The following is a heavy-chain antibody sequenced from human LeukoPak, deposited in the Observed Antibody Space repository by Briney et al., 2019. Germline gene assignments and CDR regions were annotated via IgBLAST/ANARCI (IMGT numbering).Heavy chain of an antibody. D-gene: IGHD3-3*01. V-gene: IGHV4-39*07. Sequence: TSETLSLTCTVSGGSISSSSYYWGWIRQPPGKGLEWIGSIYYSGSTDYNPSLKSRVTMSVDTSKNQFSLKLSSVTAADTAVYYCARDRYYDFWSGYLNWYFDLWGRGTLVTVSS. CDR3: ARDRYYDFWSGYLNWYFDL. CDR2: IYYSGST. J-gene: IGHJ2*01. CDR1: GGSISSSSYY.